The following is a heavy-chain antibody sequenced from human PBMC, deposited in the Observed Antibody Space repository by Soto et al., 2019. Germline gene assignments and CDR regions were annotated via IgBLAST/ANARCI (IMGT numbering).Heavy chain of an antibody. CDR3: AREVRPDSLYGMDV. D-gene: IGHD2-21*01. Sequence: ASVKVSCKASGYTFTSYGISWVRQAPGQGLEWMGWINPNGGGTNYAQKFQGWVSMTRDTSITTAYMELSRLSYDDTAVYYCAREVRPDSLYGMDVWGQGTTVTVSS. CDR1: GYTFTSYG. CDR2: INPNGGGT. V-gene: IGHV1-2*04. J-gene: IGHJ6*02.